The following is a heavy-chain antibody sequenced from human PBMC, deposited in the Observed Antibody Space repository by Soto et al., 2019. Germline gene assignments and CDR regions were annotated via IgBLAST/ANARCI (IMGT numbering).Heavy chain of an antibody. CDR1: GFTFSSYA. CDR3: AKPLLRSWAFDY. D-gene: IGHD6-13*01. CDR2: ISGSGGST. V-gene: IGHV3-23*01. Sequence: LRLSCAASGFTFSSYAMSWVRQAPGKGLEWVSAISGSGGSTYYADSVKGRFTISRDNSKNTLYLQMNSLRAEDTAVYYCAKPLLRSWAFDYWGQGTLVTVSS. J-gene: IGHJ4*02.